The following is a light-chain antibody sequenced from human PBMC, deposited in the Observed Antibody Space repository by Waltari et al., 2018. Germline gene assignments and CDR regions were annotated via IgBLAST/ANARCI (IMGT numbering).Light chain of an antibody. CDR2: WAS. CDR3: QQYYSSRT. V-gene: IGKV4-1*01. CDR1: QSVLYSSNNKNY. J-gene: IGKJ1*01. Sequence: DIVMTQSPDSLAVSLGERATIYCKSSQSVLYSSNNKNYLAWYQQKPGQPPKLLIYWASNRESGVPDRFSGSGSGTDFTLTISSLQAEDVAVYYCQQYYSSRTFGQGTKVEIK.